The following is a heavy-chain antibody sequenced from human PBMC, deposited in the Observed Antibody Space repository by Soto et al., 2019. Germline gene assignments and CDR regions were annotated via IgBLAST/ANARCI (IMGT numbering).Heavy chain of an antibody. CDR2: IYSGGST. Sequence: GGSLRLSCAASGFTVSSNYMSWVRQAPGKGLEWVSVIYSGGSTYYADSVKDRFTISRHNSKNTLYLQMNSLRAEDTAVYYCARETYDFWSGPVSNYYMDVWGKGTTVTVSS. D-gene: IGHD3-3*01. J-gene: IGHJ6*03. CDR1: GFTVSSNY. CDR3: ARETYDFWSGPVSNYYMDV. V-gene: IGHV3-53*04.